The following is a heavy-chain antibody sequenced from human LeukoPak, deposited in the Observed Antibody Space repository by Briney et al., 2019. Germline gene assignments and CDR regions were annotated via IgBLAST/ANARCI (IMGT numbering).Heavy chain of an antibody. CDR1: GGSISSYY. V-gene: IGHV4-59*12. CDR2: IYYSGST. CDR3: ASPELGSSWYPFDY. Sequence: PSETLSLTCTVSGGSISSYYWNWIRQPPGKGLEWIGYIYYSGSTNYNPSLKSRVTISVDTSKNQFSLKLSSVTAADTAVYYCASPELGSSWYPFDYWGQGTLVTVSS. J-gene: IGHJ4*02. D-gene: IGHD6-13*01.